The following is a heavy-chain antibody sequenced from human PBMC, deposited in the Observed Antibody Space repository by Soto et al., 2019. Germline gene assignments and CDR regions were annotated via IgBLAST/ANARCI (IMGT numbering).Heavy chain of an antibody. V-gene: IGHV4-59*01. CDR2: IYYSGST. CDR3: ARVPYYYDSSGYYVGYFDY. D-gene: IGHD3-22*01. CDR1: GGSISSYH. Sequence: PSETLSLTCTVSGGSISSYHWSWIRQPPGKGLEWIGYIYYSGSTNYNPSLKSRVTISVDTSKNQFSLKLSSVTAADTAVYYCARVPYYYDSSGYYVGYFDYWGQGTLVTVSS. J-gene: IGHJ4*02.